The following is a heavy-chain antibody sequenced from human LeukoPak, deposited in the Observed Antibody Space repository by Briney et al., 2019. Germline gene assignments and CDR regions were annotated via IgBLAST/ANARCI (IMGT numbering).Heavy chain of an antibody. Sequence: SEPLSLTCAVYGGSFSGYWWCWIRKPPGKGLEWIGEINHSGSTNYNLSLKRRVTISVATSTNQFSLNLSSVTAADTAVYYCARDPAIDGNDYYYYGMDVWGQGTTVTVSS. CDR3: ARDPAIDGNDYYYYGMDV. V-gene: IGHV4-34*01. CDR1: GGSFSGYW. D-gene: IGHD5-18*01. CDR2: INHSGST. J-gene: IGHJ6*02.